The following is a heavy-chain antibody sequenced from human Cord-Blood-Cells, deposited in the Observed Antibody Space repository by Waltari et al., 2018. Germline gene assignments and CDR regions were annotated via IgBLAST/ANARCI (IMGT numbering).Heavy chain of an antibody. Sequence: QVQLQQWGAGLLKPSETLSLTRAVYGGSFSGYYWSWIRQPPGKGLEWLGEINHSGSTNYNPSLKSRVTISVDTSKNQFSLKLSSVTAADTAVYYCARSSLWSGYYNWFDPWGQGTLVTVSS. CDR1: GGSFSGYY. CDR3: ARSSLWSGYYNWFDP. D-gene: IGHD3-3*01. CDR2: INHSGST. V-gene: IGHV4-34*01. J-gene: IGHJ5*02.